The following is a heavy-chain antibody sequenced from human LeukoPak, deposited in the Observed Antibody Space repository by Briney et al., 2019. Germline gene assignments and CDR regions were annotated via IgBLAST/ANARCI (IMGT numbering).Heavy chain of an antibody. Sequence: SETLSLTCAVSGYSISSGYYWGWIRQPPGKGLEWIGSIYHSGSTYYNPSLKSRVTISEDTSKNQFSLKLSSVTAADTAVYYCARDRRWDIVVVVAADSNNWFDPWGQGTLVTVSS. V-gene: IGHV4-38-2*02. D-gene: IGHD2-15*01. CDR1: GYSISSGYY. J-gene: IGHJ5*02. CDR2: IYHSGST. CDR3: ARDRRWDIVVVVAADSNNWFDP.